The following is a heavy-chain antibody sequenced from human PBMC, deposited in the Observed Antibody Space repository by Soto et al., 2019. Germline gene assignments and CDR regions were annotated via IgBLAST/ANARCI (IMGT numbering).Heavy chain of an antibody. CDR1: GLTVSSNY. Sequence: GGSLRLSCAASGLTVSSNYMNWVRQAPGTGLEWASLIYTGGGTYYADSVKGRFTVSRDNSKNTLYLQMNSLRAEDTAVYYCARMGQWRVPGDYYYGMDVWGQGTSVTVSS. V-gene: IGHV3-53*01. CDR2: IYTGGGT. J-gene: IGHJ6*02. D-gene: IGHD6-19*01. CDR3: ARMGQWRVPGDYYYGMDV.